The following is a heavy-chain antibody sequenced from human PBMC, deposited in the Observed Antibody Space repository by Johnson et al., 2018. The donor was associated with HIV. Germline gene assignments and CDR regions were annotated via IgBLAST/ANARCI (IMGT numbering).Heavy chain of an antibody. CDR3: ARERPGSGYDWGDAFDI. J-gene: IGHJ3*02. D-gene: IGHD5-12*01. Sequence: QVQLVESGGGLVQPGGSLRLSCAASGFTFSSYAMHWVRQAPGKGLEWVAVISYDGSNKYYADSVKGRFTISRDNSKNTLYLQMNSLRAEDTAVYYCARERPGSGYDWGDAFDIWGHGTLVTVSS. CDR1: GFTFSSYA. V-gene: IGHV3-30-3*01. CDR2: ISYDGSNK.